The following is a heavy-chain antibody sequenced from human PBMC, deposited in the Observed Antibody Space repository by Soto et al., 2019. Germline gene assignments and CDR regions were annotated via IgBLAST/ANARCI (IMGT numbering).Heavy chain of an antibody. J-gene: IGHJ6*02. Sequence: ASVKVSCKASGYTFTSYGISWVRQAPGQGLEWMGWISAYNGNTNYAQKLQGRVTMTTDTSTSTAYMELRSLRSDDTAVYYCARDPIRLVGATRATADYYYYGMDVWGQGTTVTVSS. CDR3: ARDPIRLVGATRATADYYYYGMDV. CDR1: GYTFTSYG. V-gene: IGHV1-18*01. D-gene: IGHD1-26*01. CDR2: ISAYNGNT.